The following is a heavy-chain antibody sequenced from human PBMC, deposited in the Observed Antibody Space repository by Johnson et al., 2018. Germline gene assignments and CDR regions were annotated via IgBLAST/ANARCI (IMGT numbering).Heavy chain of an antibody. CDR2: TRNKANSYTT. D-gene: IGHD3-22*01. J-gene: IGHJ6*02. V-gene: IGHV3-72*01. Sequence: VQLVQSGGGLVQXGGSLRLXCAASGFTFSDHYMDWVRQAPGKGPEWVGRTRNKANSYTTEYAAPVKGRFTISRNDSKNSMYLQMTSLKTADTAVYYCARVFDYYDSSGYCPRVGMDVWGQGTTGTVSS. CDR1: GFTFSDHY. CDR3: ARVFDYYDSSGYCPRVGMDV.